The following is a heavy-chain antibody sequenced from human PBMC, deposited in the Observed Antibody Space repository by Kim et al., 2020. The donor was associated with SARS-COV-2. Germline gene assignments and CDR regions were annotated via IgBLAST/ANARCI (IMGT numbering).Heavy chain of an antibody. CDR1: GGSISSSSYY. Sequence: SETLSLTCTVSGGSISSSSYYWGWIRQPPGKGLEWIGSIYYSGSTYYNPSLKSRVTISVDTSKNQFSLKLSSVTAADTAVYYCARHTVSMVRGVTPDYWGQGTLVTVSS. CDR3: ARHTVSMVRGVTPDY. D-gene: IGHD3-10*01. CDR2: IYYSGST. J-gene: IGHJ4*02. V-gene: IGHV4-39*01.